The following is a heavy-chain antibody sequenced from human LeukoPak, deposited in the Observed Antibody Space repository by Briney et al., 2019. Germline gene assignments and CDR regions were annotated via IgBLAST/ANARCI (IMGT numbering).Heavy chain of an antibody. D-gene: IGHD3-22*01. CDR3: ASPRIEYDSSIA. J-gene: IGHJ3*01. CDR2: ISSSSSYI. Sequence: GGSLRLSCAASGFTFSSYRMNWVRQAPGKGLAWVSSISSSSSYIYYADSVKGRFTISRDNAKNSLYLQMNSLRAEDTAVYYCASPRIEYDSSIAWGQGTMVTVSS. CDR1: GFTFSSYR. V-gene: IGHV3-21*01.